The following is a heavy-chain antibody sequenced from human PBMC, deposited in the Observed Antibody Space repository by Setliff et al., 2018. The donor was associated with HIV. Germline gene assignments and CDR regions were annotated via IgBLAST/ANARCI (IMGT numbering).Heavy chain of an antibody. CDR1: GYTLTELS. Sequence: ASVKVSCKVSGYTLTELSRHWVRQAPGKGLEWMGGLDPKDGKTMYAQKFQGRVTMTEDTSTETAHMELRSLRAEATAVYSCVIGSAARPFDYWGQGTLVAVSS. V-gene: IGHV1-24*01. CDR2: LDPKDGKT. CDR3: VIGSAARPFDY. D-gene: IGHD6-6*01. J-gene: IGHJ4*02.